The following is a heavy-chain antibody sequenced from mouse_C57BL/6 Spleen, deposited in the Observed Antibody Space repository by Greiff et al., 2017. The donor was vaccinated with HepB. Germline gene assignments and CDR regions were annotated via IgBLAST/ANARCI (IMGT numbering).Heavy chain of an antibody. CDR1: GYTFTDYE. Sequence: QVQLKQSGAELVRPGASVTLSCKASGYTFTDYEMHWVKQTPVHGLEWIGAIDPETGGTAYNQKFKGKAILTADKSSSTAYMELRSLTSEDSAVYYCTRKESITTVRYFDVWGTGTTVTVSS. CDR2: IDPETGGT. J-gene: IGHJ1*03. V-gene: IGHV1-15*01. CDR3: TRKESITTVRYFDV. D-gene: IGHD1-1*01.